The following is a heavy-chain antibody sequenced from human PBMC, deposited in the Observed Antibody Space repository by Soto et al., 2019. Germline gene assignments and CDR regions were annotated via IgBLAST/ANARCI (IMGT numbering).Heavy chain of an antibody. Sequence: QVQLVQSGAEVKKPGSSVKVSCKASGGTFSSYAISWVRQAPGQGLEWMGGIIPISGTANYAQKFQGRVTIPSDGSTSSPYMELSSQRSEDTAVYYCARSQGSSTSLEIYYSYYYGMGVWGQGTRVTVSS. V-gene: IGHV1-69*01. CDR2: IIPISGTA. D-gene: IGHD2-2*01. J-gene: IGHJ6*02. CDR1: GGTFSSYA. CDR3: ARSQGSSTSLEIYYSYYYGMGV.